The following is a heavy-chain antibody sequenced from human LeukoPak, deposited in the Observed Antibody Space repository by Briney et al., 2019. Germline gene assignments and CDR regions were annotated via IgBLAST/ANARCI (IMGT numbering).Heavy chain of an antibody. V-gene: IGHV4-39*07. CDR1: GGSVSGSNHY. D-gene: IGHD1-26*01. CDR3: ARLRSPGDFDY. Sequence: SETLSLTCSVSGGSVSGSNHYWAWIRQPPEKGLEWIGTIYYSGSTYYNVSLKSRVTISVDTSKNQFSLNLSSVTAADTAVYYCARLRSPGDFDYWGQGTLVTVSS. J-gene: IGHJ4*02. CDR2: IYYSGST.